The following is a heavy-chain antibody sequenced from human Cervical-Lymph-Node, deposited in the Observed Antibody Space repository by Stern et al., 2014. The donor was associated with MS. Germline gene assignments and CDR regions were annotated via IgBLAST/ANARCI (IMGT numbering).Heavy chain of an antibody. D-gene: IGHD2-15*01. CDR3: ARGLLGSENAFDI. CDR2: IIAYNGNT. CDR1: GYTFTNYG. V-gene: IGHV1-18*01. J-gene: IGHJ3*02. Sequence: VQLVESGAEVKKPGASVKVSCKASGYTFTNYGMRWVRQAPGQRLEWIGWIIAYNGNTNYAQKLQGRVTMTTDTSTSTAYMELRSLRSDDTAVYYCARGLLGSENAFDIWGQGTMVTVSS.